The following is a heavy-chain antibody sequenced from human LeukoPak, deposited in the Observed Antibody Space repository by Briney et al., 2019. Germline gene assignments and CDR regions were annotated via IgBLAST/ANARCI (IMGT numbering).Heavy chain of an antibody. CDR3: ARGVGRFGSWYIY. V-gene: IGHV4-59*01. CDR2: IYYSGST. J-gene: IGHJ4*02. Sequence: KPSETLSLTCTVSGGSISSYYWSWIRQPPGKGLEWIGYIYYSGSTNYNPSLKSRVTISVDTSKNQFSLKLSSVTAADTAVYYCARGVGRFGSWYIYWGQGTLVTVSS. CDR1: GGSISSYY. D-gene: IGHD6-13*01.